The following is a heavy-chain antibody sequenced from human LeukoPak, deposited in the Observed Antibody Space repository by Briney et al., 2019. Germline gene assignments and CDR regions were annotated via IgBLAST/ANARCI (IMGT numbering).Heavy chain of an antibody. Sequence: ASVKLSCKASGYTFTRFGISWVRQAPGPGLEWMGWISAYNGNTNYAQKLQGRVTMTTDTSTSTAYMELRSLRSDDTAVYYCARVGSSWKRFDHWGQGTLVTVSS. V-gene: IGHV1-18*01. D-gene: IGHD6-13*01. J-gene: IGHJ4*02. CDR2: ISAYNGNT. CDR1: GYTFTRFG. CDR3: ARVGSSWKRFDH.